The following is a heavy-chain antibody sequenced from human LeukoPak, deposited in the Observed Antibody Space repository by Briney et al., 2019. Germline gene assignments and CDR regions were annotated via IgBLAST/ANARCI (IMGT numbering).Heavy chain of an antibody. J-gene: IGHJ4*02. CDR3: ARGSSIAAAATYAY. Sequence: EASVKVSCKASGYTFTSYDINWVRQATGQGLEWMGWMNPNSGNTGYAQKFQGRVTMTRNTSISTAYMELSSLRSEDTAVYYCARGSSIAAAATYAYWGQGTLVTVSS. D-gene: IGHD6-13*01. CDR1: GYTFTSYD. CDR2: MNPNSGNT. V-gene: IGHV1-8*01.